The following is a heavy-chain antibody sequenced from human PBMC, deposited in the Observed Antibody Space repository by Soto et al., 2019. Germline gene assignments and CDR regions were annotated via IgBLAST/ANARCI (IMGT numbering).Heavy chain of an antibody. Sequence: QITLKESGPTLVKPTQTLTLTCTFSGFSLSTSGVGVGWIRQPPGKALEWLALIYWDDDKRYSPSLKSRLTIPKDTSKNQVVLTMTHMDPVDTATYYCAHWYYYDSSGYYRYYFDYWGQGTLVTVSS. CDR3: AHWYYYDSSGYYRYYFDY. CDR2: IYWDDDK. CDR1: GFSLSTSGVG. V-gene: IGHV2-5*02. D-gene: IGHD3-22*01. J-gene: IGHJ4*02.